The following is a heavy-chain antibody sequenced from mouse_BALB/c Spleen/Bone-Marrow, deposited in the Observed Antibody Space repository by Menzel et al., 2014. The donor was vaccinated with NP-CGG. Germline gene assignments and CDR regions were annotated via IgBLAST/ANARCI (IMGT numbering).Heavy chain of an antibody. CDR2: IRLKSNNYAT. J-gene: IGHJ2*01. CDR1: GFTFSSYW. CDR3: TRTGTGYFDY. D-gene: IGHD4-1*01. Sequence: DVMLVESGGGLVQPGGSMKLSCVASGFTFSSYWMNWVRQSPEKGLEWVAEIRLKSNNYATHYAESVKGRFTISRDDSKSSVYLQMNNLRAEDTGIYYCTRTGTGYFDYWGQGTTLTVSS. V-gene: IGHV6-6*02.